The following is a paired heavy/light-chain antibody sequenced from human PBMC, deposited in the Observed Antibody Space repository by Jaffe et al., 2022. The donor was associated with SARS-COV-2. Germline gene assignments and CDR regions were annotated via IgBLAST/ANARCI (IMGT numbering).Heavy chain of an antibody. Sequence: QVQLHESGPGLVRPSQTLSLTCSVSGGSISSGNFFWSWIRQLPGKGLEWIGYIFYTGNTYFNPSLKSRATMSVDTSKNQFSLRLKSVTAADTAVYYCARGPSLHLPNSGYDFDYWGQGTLVAVSS. CDR1: GGSISSGNFF. V-gene: IGHV4-31*03. D-gene: IGHD5-12*01. J-gene: IGHJ4*02. CDR2: IFYTGNT. CDR3: ARGPSLHLPNSGYDFDY.
Light chain of an antibody. Sequence: SSDLTQDPAVSVALGQTVRITCQGDSLRYYSASWYQQKPSQAPVLVINGKNIRPSGIPDRFSASKSGNTSSLTITGAQAEDEGDYYCNSRDISGNYGVFGGGTKVTVL. CDR2: GKN. CDR3: NSRDISGNYGV. V-gene: IGLV3-19*01. CDR1: SLRYYS. J-gene: IGLJ3*02.